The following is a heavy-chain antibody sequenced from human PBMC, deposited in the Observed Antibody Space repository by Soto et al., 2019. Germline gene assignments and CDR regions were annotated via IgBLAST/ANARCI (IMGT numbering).Heavy chain of an antibody. CDR2: IYYDGSQK. V-gene: IGHV3-30*04. D-gene: IGHD2-21*02. J-gene: IGHJ4*02. CDR3: TRGGGNQLGDCYDN. Sequence: QVQLVESGGGVVQPGRSLRLSCAASGFTFSSYTMHWVRQAPGKGLEWVALIYYDGSQKYYADSVKGRFTISRDNSNKMMNLDMNSLRTEDTAVYYCTRGGGNQLGDCYDNLGQGTLVTFSS. CDR1: GFTFSSYT.